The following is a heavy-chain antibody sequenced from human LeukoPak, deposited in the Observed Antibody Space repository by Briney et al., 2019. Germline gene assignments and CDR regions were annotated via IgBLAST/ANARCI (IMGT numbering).Heavy chain of an antibody. CDR1: GFTFSSYS. CDR2: ISSSSSYI. J-gene: IGHJ4*02. Sequence: GGSLRLSCAASGFTFSSYSMNWVRQAPGKGLEWVSSISSSSSYIYYADSVKGRFTISRGNAKNSLYLQMNSLRAEDTAVYYCARDVQWLVKGVFGYWGQGTLVTVSS. V-gene: IGHV3-21*01. D-gene: IGHD6-19*01. CDR3: ARDVQWLVKGVFGY.